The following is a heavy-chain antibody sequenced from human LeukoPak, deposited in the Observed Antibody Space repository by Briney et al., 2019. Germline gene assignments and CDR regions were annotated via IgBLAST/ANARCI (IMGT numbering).Heavy chain of an antibody. CDR3: ARGPGDYYDSSGYRYFDY. CDR1: GYTFTSYG. CDR2: ISVYNGNT. Sequence: ASVKVSCKASGYTFTSYGISWVRQAPGQGLEWTGWISVYNGNTNYAQKLQGRVTMTTDTSTSTAYMELRSLRSDDTAVYYCARGPGDYYDSSGYRYFDYWGQGTLVTVSS. J-gene: IGHJ4*02. D-gene: IGHD3-22*01. V-gene: IGHV1-18*01.